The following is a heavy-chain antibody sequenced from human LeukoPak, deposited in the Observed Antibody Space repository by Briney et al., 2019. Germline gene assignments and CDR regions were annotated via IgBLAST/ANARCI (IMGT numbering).Heavy chain of an antibody. Sequence: SETLSLTCTVSGGSISSSSYYWGWIRQPPGKGLEWIGSIYYSGSTYYNPSLKSRVTISVDTSKNQFSLKLRSVTAADTAVYHCARLGWVGAFDIWGQGTMVTVSS. V-gene: IGHV4-39*07. CDR3: ARLGWVGAFDI. CDR2: IYYSGST. CDR1: GGSISSSSYY. D-gene: IGHD3-10*01. J-gene: IGHJ3*02.